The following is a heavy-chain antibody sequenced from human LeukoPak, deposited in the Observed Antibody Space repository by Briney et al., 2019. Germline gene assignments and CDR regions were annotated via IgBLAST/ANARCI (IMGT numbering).Heavy chain of an antibody. J-gene: IGHJ4*02. CDR3: AKDRTFEEYSFDF. D-gene: IGHD3-10*01. CDR1: GFSFDNHG. Sequence: QPGGSLRLSCATSGFSFDNHGMHWVRQAPGKGLEWVTFVRFDGSYQLYTDSVEGRFTISRDNSKSTLYLQMTSFRPEDTALYYCAKDRTFEEYSFDFWGRGTLVTVSS. V-gene: IGHV3-30*02. CDR2: VRFDGSYQ.